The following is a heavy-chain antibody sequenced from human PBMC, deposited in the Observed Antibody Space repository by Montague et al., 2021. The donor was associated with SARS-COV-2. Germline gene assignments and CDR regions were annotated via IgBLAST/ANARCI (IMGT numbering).Heavy chain of an antibody. CDR3: AKDMGSRVYYYSSGFEATGGYGMDV. J-gene: IGHJ6*02. CDR2: ISWNSGSI. Sequence: SLRLSCAASGFTFGDYAMHWVRQAPGKGLEWVSGISWNSGSIGYXDSVKGRFTISRDNAKNSLYLRMNSLRAEDTALYYCAKDMGSRVYYYSSGFEATGGYGMDVWGQGTTVTVSS. D-gene: IGHD3-22*01. V-gene: IGHV3-9*01. CDR1: GFTFGDYA.